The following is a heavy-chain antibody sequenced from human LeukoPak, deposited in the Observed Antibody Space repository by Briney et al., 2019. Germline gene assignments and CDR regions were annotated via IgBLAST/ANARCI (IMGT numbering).Heavy chain of an antibody. J-gene: IGHJ6*03. CDR2: INYTGST. CDR1: GDSFNTFY. CDR3: ARVLGWSGYYNDHYYYMDV. V-gene: IGHV4-34*01. Sequence: SETLSLTCAVSGDSFNTFYWGWIRQPPGKGLEWIGQINYTGSTDYNPSLKSRVTISIDTSNIQFFLKLRSVTAADTAVYYCARVLGWSGYYNDHYYYMDVWDKGTTVTVSS. D-gene: IGHD3-3*01.